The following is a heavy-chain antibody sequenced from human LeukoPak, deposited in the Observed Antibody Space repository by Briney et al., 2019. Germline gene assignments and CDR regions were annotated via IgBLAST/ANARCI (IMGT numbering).Heavy chain of an antibody. Sequence: GGSLRLSCAASGFTFTSYGMHWVRQAPGKGLEWVGVIWYGGSNKYKADSVKGRFTISRDNSKKTLYLQMNSRSAEDMAVYYWARDGSITMVRGVIGGIDVWGQGTTVTVSS. J-gene: IGHJ6*02. D-gene: IGHD3-10*01. V-gene: IGHV3-33*01. CDR3: ARDGSITMVRGVIGGIDV. CDR1: GFTFTSYG. CDR2: IWYGGSNK.